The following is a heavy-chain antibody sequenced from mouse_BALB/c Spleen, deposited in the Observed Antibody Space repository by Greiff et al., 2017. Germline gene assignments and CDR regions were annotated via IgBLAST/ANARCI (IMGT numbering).Heavy chain of an antibody. J-gene: IGHJ4*01. V-gene: IGHV3-2*02. CDR2: ISYSGST. D-gene: IGHD2-14*01. Sequence: VQLQQSGPGLVKPSQSLSLTCTVTGYSITSDYAWNWIRQFPGNKLEWMGYISYSGSTSYNPSLKSRISITRDTSKNQFFLQLNSVTTEDTATYYCARRGYDLYAMDYWGQGTSVTVSS. CDR1: GYSITSDYA. CDR3: ARRGYDLYAMDY.